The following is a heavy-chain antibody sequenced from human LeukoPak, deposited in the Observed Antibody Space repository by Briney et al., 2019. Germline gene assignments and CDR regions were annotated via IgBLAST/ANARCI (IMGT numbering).Heavy chain of an antibody. CDR1: GGSISSSSYY. Sequence: SETLSLTCTVSGGSISSSSYYWGWIRQPPGKGLEWIGSIYYSGSTYYNPSLKSRVTISVDTSKNQFSLKLSSVTAADTAVYYCARGYYYGSGSYYTPFGYWGQGTLVTISS. V-gene: IGHV4-39*01. J-gene: IGHJ4*02. CDR2: IYYSGST. CDR3: ARGYYYGSGSYYTPFGY. D-gene: IGHD3-10*01.